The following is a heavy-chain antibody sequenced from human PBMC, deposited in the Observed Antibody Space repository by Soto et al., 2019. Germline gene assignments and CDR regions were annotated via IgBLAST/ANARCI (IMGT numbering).Heavy chain of an antibody. CDR2: ISNNGAHT. V-gene: IGHV3-64*01. D-gene: IGHD6-13*01. Sequence: GGSLRLSCAASEFTFSNYAMSWVRQAPGKGLEYVSGISNNGAHTYYAKSVKGRFTISRDNYENTLYLQMGSLRAEDMALYYCARRGYGSRWPNVYMDVWGKGTTVTAP. J-gene: IGHJ6*03. CDR3: ARRGYGSRWPNVYMDV. CDR1: EFTFSNYA.